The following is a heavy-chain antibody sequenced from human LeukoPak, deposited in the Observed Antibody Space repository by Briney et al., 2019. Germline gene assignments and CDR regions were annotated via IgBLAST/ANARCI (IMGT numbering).Heavy chain of an antibody. V-gene: IGHV4-4*07. Sequence: SETLSLTCTASGGTISNYCWSWIRQSAAKGLESIGRICPSGITNYNPSLKSRVTMSLDTSENQFSLRLTSVTAADAAVYYCARVSTPRNWFDPWGQGTLVTVSS. CDR3: ARVSTPRNWFDP. CDR2: ICPSGIT. J-gene: IGHJ5*02. CDR1: GGTISNYC.